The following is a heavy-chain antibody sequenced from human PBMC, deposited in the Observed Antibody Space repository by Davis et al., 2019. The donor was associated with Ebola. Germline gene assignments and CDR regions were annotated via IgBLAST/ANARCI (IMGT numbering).Heavy chain of an antibody. CDR3: ARAQQLVPYYYYYYGMDV. D-gene: IGHD6-13*01. J-gene: IGHJ6*02. CDR2: ISSSSSYI. CDR1: GFTFSSYS. Sequence: PGGSLRLSCAASGFTFSSYSMNWVRQAPGKGLEWVSSISSSSSYIYYADSVKGRFTISRDNAKNSLYLQMNSLRAEDTAVYYCARAQQLVPYYYYYYGMDVWGQGTTVTVSS. V-gene: IGHV3-21*01.